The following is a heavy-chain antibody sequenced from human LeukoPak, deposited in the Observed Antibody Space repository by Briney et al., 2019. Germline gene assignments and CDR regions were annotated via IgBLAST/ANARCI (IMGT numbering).Heavy chain of an antibody. J-gene: IGHJ3*02. CDR3: ARSGLWGFGESLEAFDI. D-gene: IGHD3-10*01. CDR1: GFTFSDYY. V-gene: IGHV3-11*01. CDR2: ISSSGSTI. Sequence: PGGSLRLSCAASGFTFSDYYMSWIRQAPGKGLERVSYISSSGSTIYYADSVKGRFTISRDNAKNSLYLQMNSLRAEDTAVYYCARSGLWGFGESLEAFDIWGQGTMVTVSS.